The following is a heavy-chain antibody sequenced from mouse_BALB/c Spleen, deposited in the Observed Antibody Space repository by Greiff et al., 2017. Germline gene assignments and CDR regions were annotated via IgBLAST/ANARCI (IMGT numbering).Heavy chain of an antibody. CDR2: INSNGGST. J-gene: IGHJ4*01. V-gene: IGHV5-6-3*01. CDR1: GFTFSSYG. Sequence: EVKVVESGGGLVQPGGSLKLSCAASGFTFSSYGMSWVRQTPDKRLELVATINSNGGSTYYPDSVKGRFTISRDNAKNTLYLQMSSLKSEDTAMYYCARAQRGRGAMDYWGQGTSVTVSS. CDR3: ARAQRGRGAMDY.